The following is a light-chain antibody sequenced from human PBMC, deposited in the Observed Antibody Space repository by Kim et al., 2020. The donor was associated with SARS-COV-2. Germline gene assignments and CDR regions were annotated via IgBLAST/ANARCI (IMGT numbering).Light chain of an antibody. CDR1: QSVSSSY. Sequence: SPGEKATLSCRASQSVSSSYLAWYQQKPGQAPRLLIYGASSRATGIPDRFSGSGSGTDFTLNISRLGPEDFAVYYCQQYGSSPLYTFGQGTKLEI. J-gene: IGKJ2*01. V-gene: IGKV3-20*01. CDR2: GAS. CDR3: QQYGSSPLYT.